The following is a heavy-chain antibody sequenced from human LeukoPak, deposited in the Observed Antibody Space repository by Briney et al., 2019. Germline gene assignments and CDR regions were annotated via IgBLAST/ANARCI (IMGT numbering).Heavy chain of an antibody. V-gene: IGHV4-39*07. CDR1: GGSVSNSHYY. D-gene: IGHD5-24*01. Sequence: SETLSLTCTVSGGSVSNSHYYWGWLRQPPGKGLEGVGTIFYSGSTYYSPSLKSRVTISVDASMTQFSLKLSSVTAADTAVYYCASERWSRRSYFDYWGQGTLVTVSS. J-gene: IGHJ4*02. CDR3: ASERWSRRSYFDY. CDR2: IFYSGST.